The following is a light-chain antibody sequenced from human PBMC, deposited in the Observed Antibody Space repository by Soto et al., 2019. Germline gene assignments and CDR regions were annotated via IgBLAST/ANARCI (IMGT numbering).Light chain of an antibody. Sequence: QAVVTQEPSLTVSPGGTVTLTCGSRTGAVTSRHYPYWFQQKPGQAPRTLIYDTTNKHSWTPARFSGSLLGGKAALTLSGAQPEDEAEYYCLLSNTGARPVVIGGGTKLTVL. CDR2: DTT. V-gene: IGLV7-46*01. CDR3: LLSNTGARPVV. J-gene: IGLJ2*01. CDR1: TGAVTSRHY.